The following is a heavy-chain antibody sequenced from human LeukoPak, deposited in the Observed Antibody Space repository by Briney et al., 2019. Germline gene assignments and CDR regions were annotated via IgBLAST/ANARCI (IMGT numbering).Heavy chain of an antibody. CDR3: AKASRDIPAAGPSGYYFDY. CDR2: ISGSGGST. J-gene: IGHJ4*02. D-gene: IGHD6-13*01. V-gene: IGHV3-23*01. Sequence: PGGSLRLSCAASGFTFDDYGMSWVRQAPGKGLEWVSAISGSGGSTYYADSVKGRFTISRDNSKNTLYLQMNSLRAEDTAIYYCAKASRDIPAAGPSGYYFDYWGQGTLVTVSS. CDR1: GFTFDDYG.